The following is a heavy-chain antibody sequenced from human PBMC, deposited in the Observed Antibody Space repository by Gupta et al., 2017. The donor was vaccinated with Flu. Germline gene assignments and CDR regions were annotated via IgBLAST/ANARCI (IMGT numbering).Heavy chain of an antibody. J-gene: IGHJ6*03. D-gene: IGHD2-8*01. Sequence: PPGKGLEWIGSVYHSGTTYYNPSLKSRVTISVDTSKNHVSLKLSSVTAADTAVYYCASSNAASAFYYYYYLDVWGKGTTVTVSS. CDR2: VYHSGTT. CDR3: ASSNAASAFYYYYYLDV. V-gene: IGHV4-39*02.